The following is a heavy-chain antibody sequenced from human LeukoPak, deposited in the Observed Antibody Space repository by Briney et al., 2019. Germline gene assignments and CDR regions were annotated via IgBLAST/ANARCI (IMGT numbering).Heavy chain of an antibody. CDR1: GFKFGSFS. V-gene: IGHV3-23*01. Sequence: GGSLRLSCAASGFKFGSFSMNWVRQAPGKGLEWVSAIDWTSGYIYYADSFKGRFTTSRDNSKNTLYLQMNSLRAEDTAVYYCVKNALAGQPYYDYWGQGALVTVSS. CDR2: IDWTSGYI. CDR3: VKNALAGQPYYDY. D-gene: IGHD6-19*01. J-gene: IGHJ4*02.